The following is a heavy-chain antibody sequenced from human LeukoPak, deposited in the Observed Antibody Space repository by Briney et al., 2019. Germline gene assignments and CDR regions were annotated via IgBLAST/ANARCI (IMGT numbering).Heavy chain of an antibody. Sequence: PSETLSLTCTVSDGSISSSYYYWGRIRQAPGKGLEWISYISSSGSTIYYADSVKGRFTISRDNAKNSLYLQMNSLRPEDTAVYYCADKDYWGQGTLVTVSS. CDR1: DGSISSSYYY. CDR3: ADKDY. V-gene: IGHV3-11*01. CDR2: ISSSGSTI. J-gene: IGHJ4*02.